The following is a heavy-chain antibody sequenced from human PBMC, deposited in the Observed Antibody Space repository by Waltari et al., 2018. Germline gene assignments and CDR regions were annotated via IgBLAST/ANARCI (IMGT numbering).Heavy chain of an antibody. D-gene: IGHD2-15*01. Sequence: QVQLVESGGGVVQPGGSLRLSCAASGFTFSSYGMHWVRQAPGKGLGWVAFIRYDGSNKYYADSVKGRFTISRDNSKNTLYLQMNSLRAEDTAVYYCAKTSGGYGGWFDPWGQGTLVTVSS. CDR3: AKTSGGYGGWFDP. J-gene: IGHJ5*02. CDR1: GFTFSSYG. CDR2: IRYDGSNK. V-gene: IGHV3-30*02.